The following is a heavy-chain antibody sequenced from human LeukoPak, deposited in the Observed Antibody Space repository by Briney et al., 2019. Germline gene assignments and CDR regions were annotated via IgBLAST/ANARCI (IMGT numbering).Heavy chain of an antibody. CDR2: IYYSGST. D-gene: IGHD3-22*01. CDR1: GGSISSYY. J-gene: IGHJ4*02. V-gene: IGHV4-59*08. CDR3: ARSPPYYYDSSGYYLDY. Sequence: PSETLSLTCTVSGGSISSYYWSWIRRPPGKGLEWIGYIYYSGSTNYNPSLKSRVTISVDTSKNQFSLKLSSVTAADTAVYYCARSPPYYYDSSGYYLDYWGQGTLVTVSS.